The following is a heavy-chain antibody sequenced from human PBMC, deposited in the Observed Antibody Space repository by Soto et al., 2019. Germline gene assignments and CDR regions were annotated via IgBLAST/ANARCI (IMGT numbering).Heavy chain of an antibody. CDR1: CGSISSSSYY. CDR3: ARHAPAISISDH. D-gene: IGHD3-3*01. CDR2: IYYSGST. Sequence: SETLSLTCTVSCGSISSSSYYWGWIRQPPGKGLEWIGSIYYSGSTYYNPSLKSRVTISVDTSKNQFSLKLSSVTAADTAVYYCARHAPAISISDHWGQGTLVTVSS. J-gene: IGHJ4*02. V-gene: IGHV4-39*01.